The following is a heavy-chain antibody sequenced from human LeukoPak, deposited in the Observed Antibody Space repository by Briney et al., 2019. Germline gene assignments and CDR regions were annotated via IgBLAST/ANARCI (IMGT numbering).Heavy chain of an antibody. CDR3: ARHASTMIVVVSADAFDI. V-gene: IGHV4-39*01. Sequence: SETQSLTCTVSGGSISSSSYYWGWIRQPPGKGLEWIGSIYYSGSTYYNPSLKSRVTISVDTSKNQFSLKLSSVTAADTAVYYCARHASTMIVVVSADAFDIWGQGTMVTVSS. D-gene: IGHD3-22*01. CDR2: IYYSGST. CDR1: GGSISSSSYY. J-gene: IGHJ3*02.